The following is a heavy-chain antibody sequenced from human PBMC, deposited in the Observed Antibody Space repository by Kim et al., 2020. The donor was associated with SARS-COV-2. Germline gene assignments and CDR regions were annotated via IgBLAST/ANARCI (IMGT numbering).Heavy chain of an antibody. D-gene: IGHD2-2*01. V-gene: IGHV3-30*04. J-gene: IGHJ6*02. CDR2: ISYDGSNK. CDR1: GFTFSSYA. CDR3: ARDKRYCSSTSCYALDYYYYYGMDG. Sequence: GGSLRLSCAASGFTFSSYAMHWVRQAPGKGLEWVAVISYDGSNKYYADSVKGRFTISRDNSKNTLYLQMNSLRAEDTAVYYCARDKRYCSSTSCYALDYYYYYGMDGWGQGATVTFSS.